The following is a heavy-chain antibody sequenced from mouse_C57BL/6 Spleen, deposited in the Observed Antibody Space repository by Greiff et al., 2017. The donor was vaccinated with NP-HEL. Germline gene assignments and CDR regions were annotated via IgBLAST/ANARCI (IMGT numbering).Heavy chain of an antibody. Sequence: EVKLMESEGGLVQPGSSMKLSCTASGFTFSDYYMAWVRQVPEKGLEWVANINYDGSSTYYLDSLKSRFIISRDNAKNILYLQMSSLKSEDTATYYCARDTIYYGNYYAMDYWGQGTSVTVSS. CDR2: INYDGSST. CDR3: ARDTIYYGNYYAMDY. J-gene: IGHJ4*01. D-gene: IGHD2-1*01. CDR1: GFTFSDYY. V-gene: IGHV5-16*01.